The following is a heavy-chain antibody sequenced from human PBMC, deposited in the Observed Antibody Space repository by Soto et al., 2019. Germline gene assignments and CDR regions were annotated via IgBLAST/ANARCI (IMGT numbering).Heavy chain of an antibody. D-gene: IGHD2-21*02. CDR2: ISGSGGST. CDR3: AKVKYGDDAYYYGMDV. Sequence: EVQLLESGGGLVQPGGSLRLSCAASGFTFSSYAMSWVRQAPGKGLEWVSAISGSGGSTYYADSVKGRFTISRDNSKNTLYLQMNSLRAEDTALYYCAKVKYGDDAYYYGMDVWGRGTTVTVSS. V-gene: IGHV3-23*01. CDR1: GFTFSSYA. J-gene: IGHJ6*02.